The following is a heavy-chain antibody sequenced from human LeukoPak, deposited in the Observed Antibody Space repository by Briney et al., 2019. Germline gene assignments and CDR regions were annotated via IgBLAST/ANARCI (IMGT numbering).Heavy chain of an antibody. Sequence: SETLSLTCSVSGGSISSHYWSWIRQPPGKGLEWIGYIYYSGSTNYNPSLKSRVTISVDTSKNQFSLKLSSVTAADTAVYYCARVRGDYDAFDIWGQGTMVTVSS. CDR3: ARVRGDYDAFDI. D-gene: IGHD4-17*01. J-gene: IGHJ3*02. CDR2: IYYSGST. CDR1: GGSISSHY. V-gene: IGHV4-59*11.